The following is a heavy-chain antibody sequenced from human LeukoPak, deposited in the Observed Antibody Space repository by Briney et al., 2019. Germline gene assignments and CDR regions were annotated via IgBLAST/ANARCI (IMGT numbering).Heavy chain of an antibody. D-gene: IGHD3-10*01. CDR1: NGPINTFQ. CDR3: ARGLREFWYYYYHMDV. J-gene: IGHJ6*03. V-gene: IGHV4-59*01. Sequence: SETLSLTCTVSNGPINTFQWSWIRQPPGKGLEWIGNIHYSGSAKYNPSLKSRVIISLDTSKNQFSLKLSPVTAADTAVYYCARGLREFWYYYYHMDVWGKGTTVTVSS. CDR2: IHYSGSA.